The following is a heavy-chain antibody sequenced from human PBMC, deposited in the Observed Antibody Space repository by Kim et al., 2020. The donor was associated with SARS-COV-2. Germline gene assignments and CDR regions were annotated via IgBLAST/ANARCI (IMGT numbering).Heavy chain of an antibody. J-gene: IGHJ4*02. D-gene: IGHD1-26*01. CDR1: GFDFSSYG. CDR2: IWHDGSNK. V-gene: IGHV3-33*01. CDR3: ARGGGSPPFDY. Sequence: GGSLRLSCAASGFDFSSYGMHWVRQAPGKGLEWVASIWHDGSNKYYVDSVKGRFTISRDNSKNTLYLQMNSLRGEDTAVYYCARGGGSPPFDYWGQGT.